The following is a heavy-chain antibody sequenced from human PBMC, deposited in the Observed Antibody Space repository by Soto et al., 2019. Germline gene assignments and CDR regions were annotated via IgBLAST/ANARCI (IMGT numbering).Heavy chain of an antibody. Sequence: QMQLQESGPGLVKPSETLSLTCSVSGGSISSYYWSWIRQPPGEGLEWIVHIYNSGTTNFNPSLKGRVAISVDTSKNQFSLKLSSVTAADTAVYYCASAYCGDYCDVASFEYWGQGTLVTVSS. CDR3: ASAYCGDYCDVASFEY. J-gene: IGHJ4*02. D-gene: IGHD2-21*01. V-gene: IGHV4-59*08. CDR1: GGSISSYY. CDR2: IYNSGTT.